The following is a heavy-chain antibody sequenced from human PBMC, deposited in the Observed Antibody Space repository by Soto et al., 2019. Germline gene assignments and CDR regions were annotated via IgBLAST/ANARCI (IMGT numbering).Heavy chain of an antibody. CDR2: INAGNGNT. J-gene: IGHJ4*02. Sequence: ASVKLSCKASGYPFTGYAMHWVRQAPGQRLEWMGWINAGNGNTKYSQKFQGRVTITRDTSASTAYMELSSLRSEDTAVYYCARAVAVPADFDYWGQGTLVTVPS. V-gene: IGHV1-3*01. CDR3: ARAVAVPADFDY. CDR1: GYPFTGYA. D-gene: IGHD6-19*01.